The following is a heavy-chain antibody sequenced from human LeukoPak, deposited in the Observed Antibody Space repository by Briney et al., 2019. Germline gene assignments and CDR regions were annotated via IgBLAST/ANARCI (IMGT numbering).Heavy chain of an antibody. CDR1: GFSFSGYG. CDR2: IRYDGSNE. CDR3: AKVMPPGRIRFYSYYMDV. D-gene: IGHD2-15*01. J-gene: IGHJ6*03. Sequence: GGALRLSCAASGFSFSGYGMHWVRQAPGKGLEGVAFIRYDGSNEYYADSVKGRFTISRDKSKNTLSLQMNGLRVEDTAVYYCAKVMPPGRIRFYSYYMDVWGKGTTVTVSS. V-gene: IGHV3-30*02.